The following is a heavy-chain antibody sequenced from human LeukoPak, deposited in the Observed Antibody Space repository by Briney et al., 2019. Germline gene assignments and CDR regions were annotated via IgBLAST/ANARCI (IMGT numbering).Heavy chain of an antibody. J-gene: IGHJ4*02. CDR2: INPSGGST. CDR3: ATGGSLDYGDYFIY. D-gene: IGHD4-17*01. CDR1: GYTFTSYH. V-gene: IGHV1-46*01. Sequence: GASVKVSCKASGYTFTSYHMHWVRQAPGQGLEWMGIINPSGGSTSYAQKFQGRVTMTTDTSTSTAYMELRSLRSDDTAVYYCATGGSLDYGDYFIYWGQGTLVTVSS.